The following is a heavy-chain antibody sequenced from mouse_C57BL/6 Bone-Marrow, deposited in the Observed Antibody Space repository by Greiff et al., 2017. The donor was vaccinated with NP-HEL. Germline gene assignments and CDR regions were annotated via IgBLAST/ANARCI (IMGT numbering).Heavy chain of an antibody. CDR2: IFPGSGST. V-gene: IGHV1-75*01. Sequence: VKLQESGPELVKPGASVKISCKASGYTFTDYYINWVKQRPGQGLEWIGWIFPGSGSTYYNEKFKGKATLTVDKSSSTAYMLLSSLTSEDSAVYFGARSGVWGNYGRFAYWGQGTLVTVSA. J-gene: IGHJ3*01. CDR1: GYTFTDYY. D-gene: IGHD2-1*01. CDR3: ARSGVWGNYGRFAY.